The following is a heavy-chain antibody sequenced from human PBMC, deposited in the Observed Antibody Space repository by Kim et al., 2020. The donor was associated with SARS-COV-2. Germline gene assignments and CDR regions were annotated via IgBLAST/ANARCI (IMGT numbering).Heavy chain of an antibody. CDR3: AVAGYYDSSGYYGPFDY. Sequence: KGGFTISRDISKNTLYLQVNSLRAEDTAVYYCAVAGYYDSSGYYGPFDYWGQGTLVTVSS. D-gene: IGHD3-22*01. J-gene: IGHJ4*02. V-gene: IGHV3-66*01.